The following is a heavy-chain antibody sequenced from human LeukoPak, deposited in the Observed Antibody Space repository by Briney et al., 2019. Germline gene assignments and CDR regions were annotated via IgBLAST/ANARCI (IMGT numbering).Heavy chain of an antibody. CDR1: GFTFSSSA. D-gene: IGHD6-19*01. Sequence: GGSLRLSGAASGFTFSSSAMSWVRQAPGKGLEWVSAISNNGGYTYYADSVQGRFTISRDNSKSTLCLQMNSLRAEDTAVYYCAKRTAVAINSYFYYSMDVWGQGTTVTVSS. CDR2: ISNNGGYT. CDR3: AKRTAVAINSYFYYSMDV. J-gene: IGHJ6*02. V-gene: IGHV3-23*01.